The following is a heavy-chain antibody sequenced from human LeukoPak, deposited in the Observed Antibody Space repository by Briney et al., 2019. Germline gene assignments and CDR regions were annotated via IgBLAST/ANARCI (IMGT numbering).Heavy chain of an antibody. CDR3: ARLGDPMSHDYGGNSANYYYYYGMDV. CDR2: IYYSGST. J-gene: IGHJ6*02. Sequence: PSETLSLTCTVSGGSISSYYWSWIRQPPGKGLEWIRYIYYSGSTNYNPSLKSRVTISVDTSKNQFSLKLSSVTAADTAVYYCARLGDPMSHDYGGNSANYYYYYGMDVWGQGTTVTVSS. CDR1: GGSISSYY. V-gene: IGHV4-59*08. D-gene: IGHD4-23*01.